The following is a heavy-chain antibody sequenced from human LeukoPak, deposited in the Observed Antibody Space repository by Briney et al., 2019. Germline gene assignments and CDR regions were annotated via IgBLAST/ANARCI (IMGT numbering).Heavy chain of an antibody. CDR1: GFTFSSYG. CDR3: ARGSRTIFGVAIIQRSIDY. Sequence: GGSLRLSCAAAGFTFSSYGMHWVRQAPGKGLEWVAVISYDGSNKYYADSVKGRFTISRDNSKNTLYLQMNSLRAEDTAVYYCARGSRTIFGVAIIQRSIDYWGQGTLVTVSS. V-gene: IGHV3-30*03. J-gene: IGHJ4*02. CDR2: ISYDGSNK. D-gene: IGHD3-3*01.